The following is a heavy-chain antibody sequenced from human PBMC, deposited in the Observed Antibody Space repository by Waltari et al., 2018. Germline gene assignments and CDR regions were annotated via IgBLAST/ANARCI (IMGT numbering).Heavy chain of an antibody. CDR3: ARDHGYCSSTSCYRGAFDI. CDR1: GGTFSSYA. V-gene: IGHV1-69*01. CDR2: IIPIFGTA. D-gene: IGHD2-2*01. J-gene: IGHJ3*02. Sequence: QVQLVQSGAEVKKPGSSVKVSCKASGGTFSSYAISWVRQAPGQGLEWMGGIIPIFGTANYAQKFQGRVTITADESTSTAYMELSSLRSEDTAVYYCARDHGYCSSTSCYRGAFDIWGQGTMVIVSS.